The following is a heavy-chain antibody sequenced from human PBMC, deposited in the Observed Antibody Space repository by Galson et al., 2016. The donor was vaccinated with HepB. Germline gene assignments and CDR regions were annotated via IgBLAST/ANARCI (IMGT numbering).Heavy chain of an antibody. V-gene: IGHV3-33*01. CDR1: GFTFSDYA. CDR2: MWSDGVNK. Sequence: SLRLSCAASGFTFSDYATHWVRQTPGKGLEWVAVMWSDGVNKNYLDSVKGRFTISRDNSKNTVFLQMNTLRAEDTAVYYCASSIMVAGIIDFWGQGTLVTVSS. CDR3: ASSIMVAGIIDF. J-gene: IGHJ4*02. D-gene: IGHD2-8*01.